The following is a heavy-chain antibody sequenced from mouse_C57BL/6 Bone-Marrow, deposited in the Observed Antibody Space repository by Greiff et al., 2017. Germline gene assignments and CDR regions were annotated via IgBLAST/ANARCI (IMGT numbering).Heavy chain of an antibody. CDR2: IHPNSGST. J-gene: IGHJ3*01. CDR1: GYTFTSYW. Sequence: QVQLQQPGAELVKPGASVKLSCKASGYTFTSYWMHWVKQRPGQGLEWIGMIHPNSGSTNYNEKFKSKATLTVDKSSSTAYMQLSSLTSEDSAVYYCARDGFITTVPFAYWGQGTLVTVSA. CDR3: ARDGFITTVPFAY. D-gene: IGHD1-1*01. V-gene: IGHV1-64*01.